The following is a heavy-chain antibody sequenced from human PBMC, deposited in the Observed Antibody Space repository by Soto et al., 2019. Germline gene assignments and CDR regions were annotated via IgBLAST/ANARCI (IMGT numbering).Heavy chain of an antibody. CDR2: IIPIFGTA. J-gene: IGHJ6*02. V-gene: IGHV1-69*01. CDR3: ARDKGYSYQRRPAGIYYYYGMDV. Sequence: VQLVQSGAEVKKPGSSVKVSCKASGGTFSSYAISWVRQAPGQGLEWMGGIIPIFGTANYAQKFQGRVTITADESTSTAYMELSSLRSEDTAVYYCARDKGYSYQRRPAGIYYYYGMDVWGQGTTVTVSS. D-gene: IGHD5-18*01. CDR1: GGTFSSYA.